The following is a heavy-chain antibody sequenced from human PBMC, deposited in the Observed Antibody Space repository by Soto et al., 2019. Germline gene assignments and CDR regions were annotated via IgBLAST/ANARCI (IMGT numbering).Heavy chain of an antibody. V-gene: IGHV3-23*01. CDR2: ISGSGGST. D-gene: IGHD2-8*01. CDR1: GFTFSSYA. CDR3: AKDLINGWDYYYYMDV. J-gene: IGHJ6*03. Sequence: EVQLLESGGGLVQPGGSLRLSCAASGFTFSSYAMSWVRQAPGKGLEWVSAISGSGGSTYYADSVKGRFTISRDNSKNTLYLQMNSLRAEDTVVYYCAKDLINGWDYYYYMDVWGKGPTVTVSS.